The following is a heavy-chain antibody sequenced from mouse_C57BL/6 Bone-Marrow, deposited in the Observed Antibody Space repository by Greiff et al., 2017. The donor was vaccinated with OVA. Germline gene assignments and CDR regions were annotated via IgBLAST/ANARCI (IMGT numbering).Heavy chain of an antibody. Sequence: EVQLQQSGPELVKPGASVKISCKASGYTFTDYYMNWVKQSHGKSLEWIGDINPNNGGTSYNQKFKGKATLTVDKSSSTAYMALRSLTSEDSAVYYCAREGYYYYGSSPFYAMDYWGQGTSVTVSS. CDR3: AREGYYYYGSSPFYAMDY. CDR2: INPNNGGT. J-gene: IGHJ4*01. CDR1: GYTFTDYY. V-gene: IGHV1-26*01. D-gene: IGHD1-1*01.